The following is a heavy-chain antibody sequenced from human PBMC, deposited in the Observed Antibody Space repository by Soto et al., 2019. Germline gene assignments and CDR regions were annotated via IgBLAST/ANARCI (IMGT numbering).Heavy chain of an antibody. CDR2: IYHSGST. Sequence: SETLSLTCSVSGCSISSSNWWSWVRQPPGKGLEWIGEIYHSGSTNYNPSLKSRVTISVDKSKNQFSLKLSSVTAADTAVYYCAGDRPSVDTAMAWGYYYYYGMDVWGQGTTVTVSS. J-gene: IGHJ6*02. CDR1: GCSISSSNW. D-gene: IGHD5-18*01. CDR3: AGDRPSVDTAMAWGYYYYYGMDV. V-gene: IGHV4-4*02.